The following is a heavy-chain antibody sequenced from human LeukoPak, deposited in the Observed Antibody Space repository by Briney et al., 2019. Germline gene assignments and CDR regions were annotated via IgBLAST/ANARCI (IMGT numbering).Heavy chain of an antibody. Sequence: SVKVSCKASGGTFSSYAISWVRQAPGQGLEWMGGIIPIFGTANYAQKFQGRVTITTDESTSTAYMELSSLRPEDTAVYYCASSTYYYDSSGYYGGDWGQGTLVTVSS. CDR2: IIPIFGTA. CDR1: GGTFSSYA. J-gene: IGHJ4*02. D-gene: IGHD3-22*01. CDR3: ASSTYYYDSSGYYGGD. V-gene: IGHV1-69*05.